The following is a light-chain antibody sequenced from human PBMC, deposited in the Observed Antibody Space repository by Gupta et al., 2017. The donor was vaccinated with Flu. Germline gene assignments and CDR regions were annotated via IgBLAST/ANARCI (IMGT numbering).Light chain of an antibody. V-gene: IGKV4-1*01. CDR2: WAS. CDR1: QNVLYRSENKNY. J-gene: IGKJ5*01. CDR3: QQYFSTSPLT. Sequence: DIVMTQSPDSLAVSLGERATLNCKSSQNVLYRSENKNYIAWYQQKPGQPPKLLISWASTRESGVPDRFRRSGYGTDFTLTISSRQAEDVGLYFCQQYFSTSPLTFGQGTRMEIK.